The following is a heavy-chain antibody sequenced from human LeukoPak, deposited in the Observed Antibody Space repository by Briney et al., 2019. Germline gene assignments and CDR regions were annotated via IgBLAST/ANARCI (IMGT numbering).Heavy chain of an antibody. V-gene: IGHV1-69*13. CDR2: VIPIFGTA. Sequence: SVKVSCKASGGTFSSYAISWVRQAPGQGLEWMGGVIPIFGTANYAQKFQGRVTITADESTSTAYMELSSLRSEDTAVYYCARGTYYYGSGSYWSYYYYMDVWGKGTTVTVSS. CDR1: GGTFSSYA. J-gene: IGHJ6*03. CDR3: ARGTYYYGSGSYWSYYYYMDV. D-gene: IGHD3-10*01.